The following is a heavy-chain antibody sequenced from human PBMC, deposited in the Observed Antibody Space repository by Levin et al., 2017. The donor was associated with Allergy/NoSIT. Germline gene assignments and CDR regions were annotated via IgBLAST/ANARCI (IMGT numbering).Heavy chain of an antibody. CDR1: GFTFSSHA. J-gene: IGHJ4*02. Sequence: GGSLRLSCAASGFTFSSHAMSWVRQAPGKGLEWVSAIRSSSDTTYYADSVKGRFTISRDNSKNTLYLQMSSLRAEDTAVYYCAKDLRGWGSCTGDCRDWGQGTLVTVSS. CDR2: IRSSSDTT. D-gene: IGHD2-8*02. V-gene: IGHV3-23*01. CDR3: AKDLRGWGSCTGDCRD.